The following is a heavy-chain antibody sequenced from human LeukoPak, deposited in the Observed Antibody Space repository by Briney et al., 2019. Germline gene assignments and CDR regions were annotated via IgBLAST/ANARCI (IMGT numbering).Heavy chain of an antibody. D-gene: IGHD1-26*01. CDR1: GFSFSSYW. V-gene: IGHV3-74*01. Sequence: GGSLRLSCAASGFSFSSYWMHWVRQAPGKGLVWVSRIKTDGSSATYADSVKGRFTISRDNAKNTLYLQMSSLRAEDTAVYYCVRDLGGRSGHWGQGTLVTVSS. CDR3: VRDLGGRSGH. CDR2: IKTDGSSA. J-gene: IGHJ4*02.